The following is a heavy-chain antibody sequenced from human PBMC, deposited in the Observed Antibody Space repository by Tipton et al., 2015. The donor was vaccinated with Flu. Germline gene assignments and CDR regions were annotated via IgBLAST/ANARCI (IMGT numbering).Heavy chain of an antibody. J-gene: IGHJ6*02. CDR3: ARVRVRPDPYYYGMDV. D-gene: IGHD4/OR15-4a*01. Sequence: QLVQSGAEVKKPGASVKVSCKASGYTFTGYYMHWVRQAPGQGLEWMGWINPNSGGTNYAQKFQGRVTMTRDTPISTAYMELSRLRSDDTAVYYCARVRVRPDPYYYGMDVWGQGTTVTVSS. CDR1: GYTFTGYY. V-gene: IGHV1-2*02. CDR2: INPNSGGT.